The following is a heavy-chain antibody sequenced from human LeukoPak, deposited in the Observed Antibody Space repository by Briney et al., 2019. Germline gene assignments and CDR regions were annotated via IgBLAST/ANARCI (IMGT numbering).Heavy chain of an antibody. D-gene: IGHD1-26*01. CDR1: GGSISSDHYY. CDR2: IYYSGNS. V-gene: IGHV4-39*07. Sequence: PSETLSLTCTVSGGSISSDHYYWGWIRQPPGKGLEWIGSIYYSGNSYYNPSLKSRVTMSVDTSKNQFSLKLSSVTAADTAVYYCARGGSYSYYFDYWGQGTLVTVSP. CDR3: ARGGSYSYYFDY. J-gene: IGHJ4*02.